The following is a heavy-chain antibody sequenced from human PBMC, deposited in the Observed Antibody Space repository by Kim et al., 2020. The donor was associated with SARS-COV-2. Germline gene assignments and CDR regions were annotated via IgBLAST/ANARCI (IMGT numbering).Heavy chain of an antibody. V-gene: IGHV3-33*01. Sequence: KYYADTRKGLFTIPRDNSKNTLSLQRNSLRAEDKAVYYCARAISPYYGMDVWGQGTTVTVSS. CDR3: ARAISPYYGMDV. CDR2: K. J-gene: IGHJ6*02.